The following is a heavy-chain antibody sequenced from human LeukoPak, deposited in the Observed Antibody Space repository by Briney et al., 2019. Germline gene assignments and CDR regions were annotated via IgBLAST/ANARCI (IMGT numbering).Heavy chain of an antibody. CDR3: ARVGVYYDSSGYQRWFDP. CDR1: GGTFSIYA. Sequence: GASVKVSCKASGGTFSIYAISWVRQAPGQGLEWMGGIIPIFGIANYAQKFQGRVTITADKSTSTAYMELSSLRSEDTAVYYCARVGVYYDSSGYQRWFDPWGQGTLVTVSS. D-gene: IGHD3-22*01. CDR2: IIPIFGIA. V-gene: IGHV1-69*10. J-gene: IGHJ5*02.